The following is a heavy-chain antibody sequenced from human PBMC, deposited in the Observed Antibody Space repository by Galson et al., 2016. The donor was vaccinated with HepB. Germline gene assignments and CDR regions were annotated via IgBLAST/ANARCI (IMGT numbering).Heavy chain of an antibody. J-gene: IGHJ4*02. CDR3: ASQWVAVDY. Sequence: SLRLSCAASGFTFSHYAMAWVRQAPGKGLEWVSTIGGGGGNTHYADSVKGRFTISRDHAKNSLYLQMNRLRDEDTAAYYCASQWVAVDYWGRGTLVTVSS. D-gene: IGHD2-15*01. CDR2: IGGGGGNT. CDR1: GFTFSHYA. V-gene: IGHV3-23*01.